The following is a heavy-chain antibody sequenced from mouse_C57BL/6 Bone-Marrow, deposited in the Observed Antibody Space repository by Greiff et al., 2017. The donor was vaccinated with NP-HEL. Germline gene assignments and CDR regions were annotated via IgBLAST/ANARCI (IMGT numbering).Heavy chain of an antibody. CDR3: TRYYGSSPWYFDV. Sequence: EVQRVESGAELVRPGASVKLSCTASGFNIKDDYMHWVKQRPEQGLEWIGWIDPENGDTEYASKFQGKATITADTSSNTAYLQLSSLTSEDTAVYYCTRYYGSSPWYFDVWGTGTTVTVSS. D-gene: IGHD1-1*01. J-gene: IGHJ1*03. V-gene: IGHV14-4*01. CDR1: GFNIKDDY. CDR2: IDPENGDT.